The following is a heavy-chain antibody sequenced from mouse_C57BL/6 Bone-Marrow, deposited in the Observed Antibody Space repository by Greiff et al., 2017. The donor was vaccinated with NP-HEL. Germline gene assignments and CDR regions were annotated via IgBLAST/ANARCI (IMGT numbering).Heavy chain of an antibody. CDR1: GFTFTDYY. Sequence: EVKLVESGGGLVQPGGSLSLSCAASGFTFTDYYMSWVRQPPGKALEWLGFIRNKANGYTTEYSASVKGRFTISRDNSQSILYLQMNALRAEDSATYYCARYYGPPYAMDYWGQGTSVTVSS. CDR3: ARYYGPPYAMDY. J-gene: IGHJ4*01. D-gene: IGHD1-1*01. CDR2: IRNKANGYTT. V-gene: IGHV7-3*01.